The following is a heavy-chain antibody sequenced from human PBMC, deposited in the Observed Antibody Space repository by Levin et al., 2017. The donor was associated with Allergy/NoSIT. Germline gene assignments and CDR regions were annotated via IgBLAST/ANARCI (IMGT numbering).Heavy chain of an antibody. V-gene: IGHV1-46*01. CDR2: INPSGGST. CDR3: ARSSGILTGYYSVAFDI. J-gene: IGHJ3*02. CDR1: GYTFTSYY. D-gene: IGHD3-9*01. Sequence: ASVKVSCKASGYTFTSYYMHWVRQAPGQGLEWMGIINPSGGSTSYAQKFQGRVTMTRDTSTSTVYMELSSLRSEDTAVYYCARSSGILTGYYSVAFDIWGQGTMVTVSS.